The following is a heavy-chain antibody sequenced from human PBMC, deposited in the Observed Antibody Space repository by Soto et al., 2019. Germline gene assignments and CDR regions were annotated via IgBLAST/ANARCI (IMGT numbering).Heavy chain of an antibody. J-gene: IGHJ4*02. D-gene: IGHD6-13*01. CDR3: ARDVAAAASPTCFDY. CDR1: GGSISSGGYY. Sequence: QVQLQESGPGLVKPSQTLSFTCTVSGGSISSGGYYWRWIRQHPGKGLGWIGYIYYSGSTYYNPSLKSRVTISVDTSKNQFSLKLSSVTAADTAVYYCARDVAAAASPTCFDYWGQGTLVTVSS. V-gene: IGHV4-31*03. CDR2: IYYSGST.